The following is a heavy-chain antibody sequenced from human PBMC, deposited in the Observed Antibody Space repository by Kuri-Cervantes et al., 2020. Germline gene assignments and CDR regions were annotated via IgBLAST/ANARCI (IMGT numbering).Heavy chain of an antibody. CDR2: LNWSGGST. CDR1: GFTFDDYG. V-gene: IGHV3-20*04. CDR3: ARDFGDNWNYFAYYGMDV. Sequence: GGSLRLSCAASGFTFDDYGMSWVRQAPGKGLEWVSGLNWSGGSTAYADSVKGRFTISRDNAKNSLYLQMNSLRAEDTAVYYCARDFGDNWNYFAYYGMDVWGQGTTVTVSS. D-gene: IGHD1-7*01. J-gene: IGHJ6*02.